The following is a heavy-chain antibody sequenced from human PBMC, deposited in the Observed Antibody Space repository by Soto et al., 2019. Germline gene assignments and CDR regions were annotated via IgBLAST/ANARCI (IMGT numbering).Heavy chain of an antibody. CDR1: GYSISSGYY. CDR3: ARMPGGLDGWFDP. Sequence: SENLSLTCAVSGYSISSGYYWGWIRQPPGKGLEWIGSIYHSGSTYYNPSLKSRVTISVDTARNQFSLKLSSVTAADTAVYYCARMPGGLDGWFDPWGQGTLVTVSS. D-gene: IGHD2-2*01. CDR2: IYHSGST. V-gene: IGHV4-38-2*01. J-gene: IGHJ5*02.